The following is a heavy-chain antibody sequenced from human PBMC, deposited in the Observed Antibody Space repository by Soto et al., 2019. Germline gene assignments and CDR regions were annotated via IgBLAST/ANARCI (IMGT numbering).Heavy chain of an antibody. CDR3: AKDASGWSVT. J-gene: IGHJ5*02. V-gene: IGHV3-7*04. Sequence: EVQLVESGGDLVQPGGSLRLSCAASGFTFSNFWMSWVRQTPGRGLQWVANMNQDGSEKYYWDSVRGLFTTSRDNAKNSLSLQTNSLRAEETAVYSCAKDASGWSVTWGQGTPVIVSS. CDR1: GFTFSNFW. D-gene: IGHD6-19*01. CDR2: MNQDGSEK.